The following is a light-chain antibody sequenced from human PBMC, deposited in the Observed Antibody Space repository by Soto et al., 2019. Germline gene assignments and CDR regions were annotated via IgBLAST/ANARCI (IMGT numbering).Light chain of an antibody. Sequence: EIVLTQSPGTLSLSPGERATLSCRASQSVSSSYLAWYQQKPGQAPRLLIYSASSRATGIPDRFSGSGSGTVFTLTISRLEPEDFAVYYCQQYSRSPVYTFGQGTKLEI. J-gene: IGKJ2*01. CDR1: QSVSSSY. CDR3: QQYSRSPVYT. V-gene: IGKV3-20*01. CDR2: SAS.